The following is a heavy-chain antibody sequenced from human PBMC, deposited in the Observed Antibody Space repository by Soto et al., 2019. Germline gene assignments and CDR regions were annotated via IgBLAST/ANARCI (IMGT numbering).Heavy chain of an antibody. CDR3: ARDLAPKGITMLVY. V-gene: IGHV3-30-3*01. D-gene: IGHD3-10*02. CDR2: ISYDGSNK. Sequence: GGSLRLSCAASGFTFSSYAMHWVRQAPGKGLEWVAVISYDGSNKYYADSVKGRFTISRDNSKNTLYLQMNSLRAEDTAVYYCARDLAPKGITMLVYWGQGTLVTLSS. J-gene: IGHJ4*02. CDR1: GFTFSSYA.